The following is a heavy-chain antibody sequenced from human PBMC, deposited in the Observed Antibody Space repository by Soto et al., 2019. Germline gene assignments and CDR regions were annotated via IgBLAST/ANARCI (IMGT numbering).Heavy chain of an antibody. D-gene: IGHD6-13*01. J-gene: IGHJ4*02. Sequence: QVQLVESGGGVVQPGRSLRLSCAASGFTFSSYGMHWVRQAPGKGLEWVAVIWYDGSNKYYADSVKGRFTISRDNSKNTLYLQMNGLRAEDTAVYYGESSCSWGYFDYWGQGTLVTVSS. CDR3: ESSCSWGYFDY. V-gene: IGHV3-33*01. CDR1: GFTFSSYG. CDR2: IWYDGSNK.